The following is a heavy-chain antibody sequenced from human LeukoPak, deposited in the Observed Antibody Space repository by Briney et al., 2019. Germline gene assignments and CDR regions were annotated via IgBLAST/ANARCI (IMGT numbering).Heavy chain of an antibody. CDR2: IYYSGST. V-gene: IGHV4-59*01. CDR1: GGSISSYY. Sequence: SETLSLTCTVSGGSISSYYWSWIRQPPGKGLEWIGYIYYSGSTNYNPSLKSRVTISVDTSKNQFSLKLSSVTAADTAVYYCAGDSTQHGAIDYWGQGTLVTVSS. J-gene: IGHJ4*02. CDR3: AGDSTQHGAIDY. D-gene: IGHD1-26*01.